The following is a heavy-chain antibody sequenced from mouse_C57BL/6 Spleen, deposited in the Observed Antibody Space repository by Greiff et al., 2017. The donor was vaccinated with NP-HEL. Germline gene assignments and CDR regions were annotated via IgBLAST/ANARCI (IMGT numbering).Heavy chain of an antibody. J-gene: IGHJ2*01. V-gene: IGHV1-54*01. Sequence: QVQLQQSGAELVRPGTSVKVSCKASGYAFTNYLIEWVKQRPGQGLEWIGVINPGSGGTNYNEKFKGKATLTADKSSSTAYMQLSSLTSEDSAVYFCARGREFYFDYWGQGTTLTVSS. CDR3: ARGREFYFDY. CDR1: GYAFTNYL. CDR2: INPGSGGT.